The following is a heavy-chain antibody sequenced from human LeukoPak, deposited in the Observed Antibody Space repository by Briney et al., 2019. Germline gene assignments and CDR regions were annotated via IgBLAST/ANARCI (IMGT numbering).Heavy chain of an antibody. CDR2: IKQDGSER. D-gene: IGHD6-13*01. V-gene: IGHV3-7*01. J-gene: IGHJ4*02. Sequence: GRPLRLSCAASGFTFSNYWMSWVRQAPRRGLEWVANIKQDGSERYYVDSVKGRFTFSRDNAKNSLYLQMNSLRAEDTAGYSCARDGVSGYTTSWYDYWGQGTLVTVSS. CDR1: GFTFSNYW. CDR3: ARDGVSGYTTSWYDY.